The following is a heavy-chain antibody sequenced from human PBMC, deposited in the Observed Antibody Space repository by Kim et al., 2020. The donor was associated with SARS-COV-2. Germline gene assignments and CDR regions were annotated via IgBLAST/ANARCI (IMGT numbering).Heavy chain of an antibody. V-gene: IGHV3-53*01. CDR2: IYGGGST. Sequence: GGSLRLSCAASGFSVSNKYMNWVRQAPGKGLEWVSVIYGGGSTYYADSVRGRFTISRDNSKNTLYLQMNSLRAEDTAVYYCARDETGTYGMGVWGQGTTVTVSS. CDR1: GFSVSNKY. CDR3: ARDETGTYGMGV. D-gene: IGHD1-7*01. J-gene: IGHJ6*02.